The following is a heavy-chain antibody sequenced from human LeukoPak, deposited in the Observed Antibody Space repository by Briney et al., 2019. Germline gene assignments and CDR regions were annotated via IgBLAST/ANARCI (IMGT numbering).Heavy chain of an antibody. J-gene: IGHJ4*02. CDR3: TTVGNPAYFAR. V-gene: IGHV3-15*01. CDR1: GFTVTHAW. D-gene: IGHD1-14*01. Sequence: GSSLRLSCADSGFTVTHAWMIWVRQAPGKGLERVGRIKSKTDGGTTNYAEPVKGRFTISRDDSKNTLDLQMNSLKTDDTAVYYCTTVGNPAYFARWGQGALVTVSS. CDR2: IKSKTDGGTT.